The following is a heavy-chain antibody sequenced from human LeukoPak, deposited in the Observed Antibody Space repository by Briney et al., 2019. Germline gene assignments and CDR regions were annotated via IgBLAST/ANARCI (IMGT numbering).Heavy chain of an antibody. CDR2: ISGSGGST. CDR3: AKGVKEDCSSTSCYASPFDY. D-gene: IGHD2-2*01. CDR1: GFTFSSYA. V-gene: IGHV3-23*01. J-gene: IGHJ4*02. Sequence: GGSLRLSCAASGFTFSSYAMRWVRQAPGKGLEWVSAISGSGGSTYYADSVKDRFTISRDNSKNTLYLQMTSLRAEDTPVYYCAKGVKEDCSSTSCYASPFDYWGQGTLVTVSS.